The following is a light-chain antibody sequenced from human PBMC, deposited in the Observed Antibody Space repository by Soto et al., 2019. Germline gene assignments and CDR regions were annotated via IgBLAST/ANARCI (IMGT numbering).Light chain of an antibody. CDR3: LQDNNFPWT. CDR1: QGIRND. V-gene: IGKV1-6*01. Sequence: IQMTQCPYSLSASVGDRFTITFRASQGIRNDLGWYQQKPGKAPKRLIYAASSLQSGVPSRFSGSGSGTDFTLTISSLQPEDVATYYCLQDNNFPWTFGQGTKVDIK. CDR2: AAS. J-gene: IGKJ1*01.